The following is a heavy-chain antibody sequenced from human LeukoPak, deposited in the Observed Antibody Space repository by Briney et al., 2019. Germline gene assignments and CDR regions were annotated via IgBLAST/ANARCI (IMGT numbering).Heavy chain of an antibody. CDR3: ARLGYCSSTSCYALSDFPYYFDY. Sequence: ASVKVSCKPSGYTFTAYYIQWVRQAPGQGLEWLGCINPDSGDTNYAQKFQGRFTLTWDTSISTAYMELSRLRSDDTAVYYCARLGYCSSTSCYALSDFPYYFDYWGQGTLVTVSS. J-gene: IGHJ4*02. V-gene: IGHV1-2*02. CDR2: INPDSGDT. CDR1: GYTFTAYY. D-gene: IGHD2-2*01.